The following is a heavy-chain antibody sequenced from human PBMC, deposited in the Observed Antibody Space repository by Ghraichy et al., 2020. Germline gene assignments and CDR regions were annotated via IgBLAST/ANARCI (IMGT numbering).Heavy chain of an antibody. CDR2: ISSSNSTI. CDR3: ARIAARPYYFDY. CDR1: GFTFVSNT. Sequence: LSLTCAASGFTFVSNTMTWFCLAPGKGLEWVSYISSSNSTIYYADSVKGRFTISRDNAKNSLYLQMNSLRAEDTAVYYCARIAARPYYFDYWGQGTLFTVSS. D-gene: IGHD6-6*01. V-gene: IGHV3-48*01. J-gene: IGHJ4*02.